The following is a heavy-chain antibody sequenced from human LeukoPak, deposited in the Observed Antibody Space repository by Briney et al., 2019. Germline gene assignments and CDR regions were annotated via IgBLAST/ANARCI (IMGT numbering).Heavy chain of an antibody. CDR1: GYTFTSYY. J-gene: IGHJ5*02. D-gene: IGHD4-23*01. CDR3: ARDPATVVTPGWFDP. V-gene: IGHV1-46*01. CDR2: INPSGGST. Sequence: ASVKVSCKASGYTFTSYYMHWVRQAPGQGLEWMGIINPSGGSTSYAQKFQGRVTITADESTSTAYMELSSLRSEDTAVYYCARDPATVVTPGWFDPWGQGTLVTVSS.